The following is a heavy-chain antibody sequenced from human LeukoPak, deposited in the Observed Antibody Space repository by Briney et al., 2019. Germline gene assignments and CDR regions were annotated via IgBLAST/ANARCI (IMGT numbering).Heavy chain of an antibody. CDR1: GGSISSYY. Sequence: PSETLSLTCTVSGGSISSYYWHWIRQPPGKGLERIGCIYDSGTTNYNPSLKSRVTISGDTSKNQFSLKLSSVTAADTAVYFCARTGQQLVFASWGQGTLVTISS. J-gene: IGHJ5*01. CDR3: ARTGQQLVFAS. CDR2: IYDSGTT. D-gene: IGHD6-13*01. V-gene: IGHV4-59*01.